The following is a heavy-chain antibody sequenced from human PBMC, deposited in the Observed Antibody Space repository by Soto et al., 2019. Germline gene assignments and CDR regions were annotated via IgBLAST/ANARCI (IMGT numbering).Heavy chain of an antibody. D-gene: IGHD3-10*01. Sequence: ETLSLTCTVSGGSISSYYWTWIREPPGTGLGWSACFYYTGSADCNPSLMSRITGSVASSRTQFSLRLRPVTAADSAVYYCARALLRGPREYYFGMDVWGQGATVTVSS. CDR3: ARALLRGPREYYFGMDV. J-gene: IGHJ6*02. CDR1: GGSISSYY. V-gene: IGHV4-59*01. CDR2: FYYTGSA.